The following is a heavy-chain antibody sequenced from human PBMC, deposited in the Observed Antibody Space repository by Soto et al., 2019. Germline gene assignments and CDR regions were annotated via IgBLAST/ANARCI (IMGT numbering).Heavy chain of an antibody. CDR2: IYYSGST. Sequence: SETLSLTCTVSGGSISSYYWSWIRQPPGKGLEWIGYIYYSGSTNYNPSLKSRVTISVDTSKNQFSLKLSSVTAADTAVYYCARDFSAVEPSLGVWFDPWGQGTLVTVSS. CDR1: GGSISSYY. D-gene: IGHD1-26*01. CDR3: ARDFSAVEPSLGVWFDP. J-gene: IGHJ5*02. V-gene: IGHV4-59*01.